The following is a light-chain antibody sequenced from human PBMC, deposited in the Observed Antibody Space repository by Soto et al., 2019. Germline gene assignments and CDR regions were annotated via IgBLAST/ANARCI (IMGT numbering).Light chain of an antibody. V-gene: IGKV3-11*01. Sequence: EIVMTQSPATLSVSPGERATLSCRASQSVSGNLGWYQQKPGQPPRLLIYGASNRATGIPARFSGSGSGTDFTLTISSLEPEDFAAYYCQQRSNWPPITFGQGTRLEIK. CDR1: QSVSGN. J-gene: IGKJ5*01. CDR2: GAS. CDR3: QQRSNWPPIT.